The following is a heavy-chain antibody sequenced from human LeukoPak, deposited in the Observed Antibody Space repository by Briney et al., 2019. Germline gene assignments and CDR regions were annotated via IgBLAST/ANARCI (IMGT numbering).Heavy chain of an antibody. V-gene: IGHV1-46*01. J-gene: IGHJ4*02. CDR2: MNPSDGST. CDR1: GYTLTNHY. D-gene: IGHD3-3*01. Sequence: ASVKISCRASGYTLTNHYIHWVRQAPGQGLEWMGMMNPSDGSTNYPQKFQGRVTMTRDTSTATAYMELSSLRFDDTAIYYCAAPGASGFVGNFWSGPLDYWGQGTLVTVSS. CDR3: AAPGASGFVGNFWSGPLDY.